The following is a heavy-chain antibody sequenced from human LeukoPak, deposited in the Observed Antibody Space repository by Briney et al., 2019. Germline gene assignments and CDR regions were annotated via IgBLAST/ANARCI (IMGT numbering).Heavy chain of an antibody. V-gene: IGHV3-53*01. CDR2: IYSGGST. Sequence: PGGSLRLSCAASGFTVSSNYMSWVRQAPGKGLEWVSVIYSGGSTYYADSVKGRFTISRDNSKNTLYLQMNSLRAEDTAVYYCARANVLRFLEWFPGGGMDVWGQGTTVTVSS. D-gene: IGHD3-3*01. J-gene: IGHJ6*02. CDR1: GFTVSSNY. CDR3: ARANVLRFLEWFPGGGMDV.